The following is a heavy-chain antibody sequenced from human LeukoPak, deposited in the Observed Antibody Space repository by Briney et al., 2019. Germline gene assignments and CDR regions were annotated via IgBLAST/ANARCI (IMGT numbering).Heavy chain of an antibody. CDR3: AKDPTAGWGYGGNRHYFDY. Sequence: GESLKISCKGSGYSFTNYWIGWVRQMPGKGLEWMGIIYPGDSDTRYSPSFQGQVTISADRSISTTYLQWSSLRAEDTAVYYCAKDPTAGWGYGGNRHYFDYWGQGTLVTVSS. CDR1: GYSFTNYW. V-gene: IGHV5-51*01. J-gene: IGHJ4*02. D-gene: IGHD4-23*01. CDR2: IYPGDSDT.